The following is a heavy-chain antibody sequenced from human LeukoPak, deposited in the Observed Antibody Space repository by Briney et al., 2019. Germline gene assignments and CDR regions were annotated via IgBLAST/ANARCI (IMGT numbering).Heavy chain of an antibody. CDR3: ARRNDEGFDP. J-gene: IGHJ5*02. Sequence: GGSLRLSCAASGFTFSSYGMHWVRQAPGKGLEWVAFIRYDGSNKYYADSVKGRFTISRDNAKNSLYLQMNSLRAEDTAVYYCARRNDEGFDPWGQGTLVTVSS. D-gene: IGHD2-8*01. CDR2: IRYDGSNK. V-gene: IGHV3-30*02. CDR1: GFTFSSYG.